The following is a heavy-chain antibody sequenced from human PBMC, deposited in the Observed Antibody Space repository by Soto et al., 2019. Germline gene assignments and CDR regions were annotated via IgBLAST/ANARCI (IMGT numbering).Heavy chain of an antibody. CDR1: GGSIRSYY. CDR2: IYYSGST. CDR3: ARHDYSSGSNFDY. J-gene: IGHJ4*02. V-gene: IGHV4-59*08. D-gene: IGHD3-22*01. Sequence: QVQLQESGPGLVKPSETLSLTCTVSGGSIRSYYWSWIRQPPGKGLEWIGCIYYSGSTNYNPSLKSRVTILVDTSKNQFSLKLRSVTAADAAVYHCARHDYSSGSNFDYWGQGTLVTVSS.